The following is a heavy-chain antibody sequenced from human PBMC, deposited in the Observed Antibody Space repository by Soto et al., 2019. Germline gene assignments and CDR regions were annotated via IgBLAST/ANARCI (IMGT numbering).Heavy chain of an antibody. V-gene: IGHV3-30*18. CDR3: AKYAGSSQNY. D-gene: IGHD3-10*01. CDR2: ISYDGSNK. J-gene: IGHJ4*02. Sequence: QVQLVEAGGGVVQPGRSLRLSCAASGFTFSSYGMHWVRQAPGKGLEWVAVISYDGSNKYYADSVKGRFTISRDNSKNTLYLQMNSLRAEDTAVYYCAKYAGSSQNYWGQGTLVTVSS. CDR1: GFTFSSYG.